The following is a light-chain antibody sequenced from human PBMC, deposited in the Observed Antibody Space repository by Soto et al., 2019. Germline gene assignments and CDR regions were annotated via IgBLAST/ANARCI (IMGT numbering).Light chain of an antibody. J-gene: IGKJ4*01. CDR1: QSVGDNY. CDR2: AAS. CDR3: QQCGNSPVT. V-gene: IGKV3-20*01. Sequence: EIVLTQSPATLSVSPGDRATLTCRASQSVGDNYLTWYQQKPGPAPMLLFYAASSMDCGLPERFSGSGSGTDFTLTISSLEPEDFAVYYCQQCGNSPVTFGGGTKVEIK.